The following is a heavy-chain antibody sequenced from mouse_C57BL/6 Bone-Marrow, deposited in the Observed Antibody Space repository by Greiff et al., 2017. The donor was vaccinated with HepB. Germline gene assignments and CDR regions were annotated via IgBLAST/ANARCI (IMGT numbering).Heavy chain of an antibody. CDR1: GYTFTNYW. CDR2: IYPGGGYT. J-gene: IGHJ2*01. CDR3: ARGWNYDYFDY. D-gene: IGHD1-1*01. Sequence: VQLQQSGAELVRPGTSVKMSCKASGYTFTNYWIGWAKQRPGHGLEWIGDIYPGGGYTNYNEKFKGKATLTAEKSSSTAYMQFRSLTSEDSAIYYCARGWNYDYFDYGGQGTTLTVAS. V-gene: IGHV1-63*01.